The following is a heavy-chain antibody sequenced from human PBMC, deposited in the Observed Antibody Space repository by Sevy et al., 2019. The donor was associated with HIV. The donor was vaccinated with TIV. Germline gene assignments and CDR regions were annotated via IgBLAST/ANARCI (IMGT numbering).Heavy chain of an antibody. Sequence: GGSLRLSCAASGFTFSSYSMNWVRQAPGKGLEWVSYISSSSSTIYYADSVKGRFTISRDNAKNSLYLQMNSLRDEDTALYYCARDSKIRVWYYDSSGPSGIDYWGQGTLVTVSS. CDR1: GFTFSSYS. J-gene: IGHJ4*02. CDR3: ARDSKIRVWYYDSSGPSGIDY. V-gene: IGHV3-48*02. CDR2: ISSSSSTI. D-gene: IGHD3-22*01.